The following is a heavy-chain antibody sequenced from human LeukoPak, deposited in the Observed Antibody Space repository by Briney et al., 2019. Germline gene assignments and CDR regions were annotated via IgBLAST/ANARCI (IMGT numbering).Heavy chain of an antibody. Sequence: KPGGTLRLSCAASGITFSSYGMNWVRQAPGKGLEWVSSISSGSSYIYYVDSVKGRFTISRDNAKNSLDLQMNSLRAEDTAVYYCARDNSGWDYSYYYYYMDVWGKGTTVTVSS. J-gene: IGHJ6*03. CDR1: GITFSSYG. CDR3: ARDNSGWDYSYYYYYMDV. D-gene: IGHD6-19*01. V-gene: IGHV3-21*01. CDR2: ISSGSSYI.